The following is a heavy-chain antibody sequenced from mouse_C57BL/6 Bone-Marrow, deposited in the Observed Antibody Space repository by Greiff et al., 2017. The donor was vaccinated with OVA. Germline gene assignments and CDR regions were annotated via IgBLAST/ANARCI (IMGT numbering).Heavy chain of an antibody. D-gene: IGHD2-4*01. J-gene: IGHJ2*01. V-gene: IGHV1-50*01. CDR1: GYTFTSYW. CDR2: IDPSDSYT. Sequence: VQLQQPGAELVKPGASVKLSCKASGYTFTSYWMQWVKQRPGQGLEWIGEIDPSDSYTNYNQKFKGKATLTVDTSSSTAYMQLSSLTSEDSAVYYCERDAYDYEGYLGYGGQGTALTVSS. CDR3: ERDAYDYEGYLGY.